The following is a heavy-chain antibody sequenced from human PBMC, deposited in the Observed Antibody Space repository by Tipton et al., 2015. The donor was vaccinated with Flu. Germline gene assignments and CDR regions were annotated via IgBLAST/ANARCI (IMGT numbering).Heavy chain of an antibody. CDR1: GFTFSDYP. D-gene: IGHD2-21*01. Sequence: QLVQSGGGLVKPGGSLRLSCAASGFTFSDYPLTWIRQAPGKGLECISYISGSGITKYYAASVKGRFTISRGNAKAFMYLQMNSLRAEDTAVYYCARDDSAGAMDVWGQGTTVTVSS. CDR3: ARDDSAGAMDV. CDR2: ISGSGITK. J-gene: IGHJ6*02. V-gene: IGHV3-11*01.